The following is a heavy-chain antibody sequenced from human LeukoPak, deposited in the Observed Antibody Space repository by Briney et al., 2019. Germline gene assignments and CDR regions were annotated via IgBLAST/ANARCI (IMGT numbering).Heavy chain of an antibody. D-gene: IGHD1-26*01. J-gene: IGHJ4*02. CDR2: IKQDGTKK. V-gene: IGHV3-7*01. Sequence: GGSLRLSCAASGFTFSSYWMSWVRQTPGKGLEWVANIKQDGTKKYHVNSVKGRFSIFRDNAKNSLSLQMDSLTAEDTAVYYSASVSGSYNIDNWGQGTLATVSS. CDR1: GFTFSSYW. CDR3: ASVSGSYNIDN.